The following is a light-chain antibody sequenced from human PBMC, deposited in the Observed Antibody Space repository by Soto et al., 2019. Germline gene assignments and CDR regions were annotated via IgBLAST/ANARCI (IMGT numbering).Light chain of an antibody. V-gene: IGKV1-27*01. CDR3: QKYDMDPPAT. CDR1: QSIGTC. CDR2: GAS. J-gene: IGKJ1*01. Sequence: DIPMTQSPSTLSASVGDRVTITCRASQSIGTCLAWYQHKPGKAPKLLIFGASTLHSGVPSRFSGSGSGTDFTLTITNLQPEDVATYYCQKYDMDPPATFGQGTKVDIK.